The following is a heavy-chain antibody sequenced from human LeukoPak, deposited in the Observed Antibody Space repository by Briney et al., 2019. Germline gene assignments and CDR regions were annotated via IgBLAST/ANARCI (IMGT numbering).Heavy chain of an antibody. D-gene: IGHD2-8*02. V-gene: IGHV3-48*02. J-gene: IGHJ1*01. CDR2: ISSDSTTM. CDR3: ARGTPPTGGYFQH. CDR1: GFTFSTYI. Sequence: GGSLRLSCVASGFTFSTYIMNWVRQAPGRGLEWVSYISSDSTTMNYADSVRGRFIISRDNAKSSLFLQMNSLRDEDTAVYYCARGTPPTGGYFQHCGPGTLVTVSS.